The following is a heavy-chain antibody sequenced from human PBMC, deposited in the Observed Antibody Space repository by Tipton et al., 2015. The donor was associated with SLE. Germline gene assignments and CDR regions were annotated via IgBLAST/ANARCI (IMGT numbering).Heavy chain of an antibody. V-gene: IGHV3-30*04. CDR3: ARGDYGDYTLFDR. Sequence: SLRLSCAASGFTFSHHAFHWVRQSPGKGLEWVAVISFDGTNTFYADSLKGRFTISRDNSKNTLFLDMNSLRAEDSGVYYCARGDYGDYTLFDRWGQGTLVNVTP. J-gene: IGHJ5*02. CDR2: ISFDGTNT. D-gene: IGHD4-17*01. CDR1: GFTFSHHA.